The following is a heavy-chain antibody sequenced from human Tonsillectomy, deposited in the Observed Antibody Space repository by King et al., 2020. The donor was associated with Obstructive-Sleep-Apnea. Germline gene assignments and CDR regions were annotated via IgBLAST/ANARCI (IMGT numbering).Heavy chain of an antibody. J-gene: IGHJ4*01. CDR2: ISGSGGRT. V-gene: IGHV3-23*04. CDR1: GFTFSSYA. D-gene: IGHD3-3*01. Sequence: VQLVESGGGLVQPGGSLRLSCAASGFTFSSYAMTWVRQAPGKGLEWVSAISGSGGRTDHADSVKGRFNISRDNSKNTLYLQMTSLRVEDTAVYICASRPHSDFWSGYHALENWGHGTLVTVSS. CDR3: ASRPHSDFWSGYHALEN.